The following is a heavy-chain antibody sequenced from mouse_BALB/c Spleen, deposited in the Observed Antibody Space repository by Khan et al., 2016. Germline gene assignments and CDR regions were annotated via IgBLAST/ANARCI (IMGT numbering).Heavy chain of an antibody. CDR1: GYTFTSYW. D-gene: IGHD2-4*01. J-gene: IGHJ3*01. Sequence: QVRLQQSGAELARPGASVKLSCKASGYTFTSYWMQWVKQRPGQGLEWIGAIYPGDGDTRYTQKFKGKATLTADKSSSTAYMQLSSLASEASAVYYCARLDDYKSWFAYWGQGTLVTVSA. CDR2: IYPGDGDT. V-gene: IGHV1-87*01. CDR3: ARLDDYKSWFAY.